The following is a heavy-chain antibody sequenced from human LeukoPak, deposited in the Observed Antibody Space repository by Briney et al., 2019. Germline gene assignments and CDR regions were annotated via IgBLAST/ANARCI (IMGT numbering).Heavy chain of an antibody. CDR2: ISGSTGST. CDR3: AIRTGTYPYYFDY. D-gene: IGHD1-26*01. J-gene: IGHJ4*02. Sequence: GGSLRLSCAASGFTFSNYAMNWVRQAPGKGLEWVSLISGSTGSTYYADSVKGRFSISRDNSKNTVYLQMNSLRVEDTAVYYCAIRTGTYPYYFDYWGQGTLVTVSS. V-gene: IGHV3-23*01. CDR1: GFTFSNYA.